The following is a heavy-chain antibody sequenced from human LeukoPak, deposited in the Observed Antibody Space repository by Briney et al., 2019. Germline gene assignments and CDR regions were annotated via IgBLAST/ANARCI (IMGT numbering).Heavy chain of an antibody. CDR2: ISSSSSYI. CDR1: GFTFSSYS. Sequence: GSLRLSCAASGFTFSSYSMNWVRQAPGKGLEWVSSISSSSSYIYYADSVKGRFTISRDNAKNSLYLQMNSLRAEDTAVYYCARDNGYYSHYFDYWGQGTLVTVSS. V-gene: IGHV3-21*01. J-gene: IGHJ4*02. D-gene: IGHD3-22*01. CDR3: ARDNGYYSHYFDY.